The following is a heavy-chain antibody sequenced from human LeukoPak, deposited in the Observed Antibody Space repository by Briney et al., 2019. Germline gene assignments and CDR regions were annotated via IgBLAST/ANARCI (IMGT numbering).Heavy chain of an antibody. CDR2: FYHSGST. D-gene: IGHD6-19*01. CDR3: ARSTYSSGWYWDY. CDR1: GHFISSGYY. Sequence: SETLSLTCAVAGHFISSGYYWGWMRQPPGKGLEWIGSFYHSGSTDHNPSLKSRVTIAADTSKNQFALKLSSVTAADTDVYYCARSTYSSGWYWDYWGQGTLVTVSS. V-gene: IGHV4-38-2*01. J-gene: IGHJ4*02.